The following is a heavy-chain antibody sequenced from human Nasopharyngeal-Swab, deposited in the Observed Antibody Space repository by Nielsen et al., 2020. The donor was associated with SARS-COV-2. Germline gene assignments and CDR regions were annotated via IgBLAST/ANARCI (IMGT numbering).Heavy chain of an antibody. D-gene: IGHD3-10*01. Sequence: GGSLRLSCAASGFTFSSYGMHRVRQAPGKGLDRVAVIWYDGSNKYYADSVKGRFTISRDNSKNTLYLQMNSLRAEDTAVYYCAREELWFGESSDAFDIWGQGTMVTVSS. CDR3: AREELWFGESSDAFDI. CDR1: GFTFSSYG. CDR2: IWYDGSNK. V-gene: IGHV3-33*01. J-gene: IGHJ3*02.